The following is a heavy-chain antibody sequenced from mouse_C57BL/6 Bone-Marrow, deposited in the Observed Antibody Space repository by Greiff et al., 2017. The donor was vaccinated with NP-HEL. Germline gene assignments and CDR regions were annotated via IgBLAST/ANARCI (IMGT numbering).Heavy chain of an antibody. CDR2: IYPGSGST. J-gene: IGHJ2*01. Sequence: QVQLQQPGAELVKPGASVKMSCKASGYTFTSYWITWVKQRPGQGLEWIGDIYPGSGSTNYNEKFKSKATLTVDTSSSTAYMQLSSLTSEDSAVYYCARGTITIGGRASYYFDYWGQGTTLTVSS. V-gene: IGHV1-55*01. CDR3: ARGTITIGGRASYYFDY. CDR1: GYTFTSYW. D-gene: IGHD2-4*01.